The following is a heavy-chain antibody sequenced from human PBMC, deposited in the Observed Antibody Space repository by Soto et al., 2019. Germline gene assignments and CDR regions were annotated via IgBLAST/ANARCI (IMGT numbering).Heavy chain of an antibody. CDR3: ARGDDYGDRKAD. V-gene: IGHV3-30-3*01. J-gene: IGHJ4*02. Sequence: QVQLADSGGGVVQPGRSLRLSCAASGFTFSSYAMHWVRQAPGKGLEWVAVISYDGSNKYYADSVKGRFTISRDSSKNTLYLQMNSLRAEDTAVYYCARGDDYGDRKADWGQGTLVTVSS. D-gene: IGHD4-17*01. CDR2: ISYDGSNK. CDR1: GFTFSSYA.